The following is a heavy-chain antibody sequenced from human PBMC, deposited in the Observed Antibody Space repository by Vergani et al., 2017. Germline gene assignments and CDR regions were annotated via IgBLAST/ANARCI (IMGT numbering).Heavy chain of an antibody. CDR3: ARDSKEVAGTRAYSYYYMYV. Sequence: QVQLVESGGGVVQPGRSLRLSCAASGFTFSSFGMLWVRQAPGQGLEWVAVIWYDGSNKYYADSVKGRFTISRDNSKNTLYLQMNSLRAEDTAVYYCARDSKEVAGTRAYSYYYMYVWGKGTTLTVYS. J-gene: IGHJ6*03. CDR2: IWYDGSNK. V-gene: IGHV3-33*01. D-gene: IGHD6-19*01. CDR1: GFTFSSFG.